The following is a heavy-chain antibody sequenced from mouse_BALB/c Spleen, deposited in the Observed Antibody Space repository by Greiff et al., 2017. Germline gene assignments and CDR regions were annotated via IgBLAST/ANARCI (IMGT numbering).Heavy chain of an antibody. J-gene: IGHJ4*01. V-gene: IGHV1S29*02. Sequence: EVQLQQSGPELVKPGASVKISCKASGYTFTDYNMHWVKQSHGKSLEWIGYIYPYNGGTGYNQKFKSKATLTVDNSSSTAYMELRSLTSEDSAVYYCARGNSPLSMDYWGQGISVTVSS. CDR2: IYPYNGGT. D-gene: IGHD2-1*01. CDR1: GYTFTDYN. CDR3: ARGNSPLSMDY.